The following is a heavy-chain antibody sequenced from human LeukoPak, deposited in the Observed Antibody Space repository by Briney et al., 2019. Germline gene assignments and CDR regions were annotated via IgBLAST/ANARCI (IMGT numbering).Heavy chain of an antibody. D-gene: IGHD3-22*01. J-gene: IGHJ4*02. CDR1: GFTFNIYS. Sequence: GGSLRLSCAASGFTFNIYSMNWVRQAPGKGLEWVSYISSSSTAIYYADSVRGRFTISRNNAKNSLYLQMNSLRAEDTAVYYCARPQEKYYYDSSGYDYWGQGTLVTVSS. CDR2: ISSSSTAI. CDR3: ARPQEKYYYDSSGYDY. V-gene: IGHV3-48*04.